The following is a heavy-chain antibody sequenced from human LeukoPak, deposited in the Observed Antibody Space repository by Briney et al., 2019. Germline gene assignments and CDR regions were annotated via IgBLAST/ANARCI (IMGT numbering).Heavy chain of an antibody. Sequence: SETLSLTCTVSGGSVSSGSYYWSWIRQPPGKGLEWIGYIYYSGSTNYNPSLKSRVTISVDTFKNQFSLKLSSVTAADTAVYYCARMSTNYFDYWGQGTLVTVSS. J-gene: IGHJ4*02. CDR1: GGSVSSGSYY. CDR3: ARMSTNYFDY. CDR2: IYYSGST. V-gene: IGHV4-61*01.